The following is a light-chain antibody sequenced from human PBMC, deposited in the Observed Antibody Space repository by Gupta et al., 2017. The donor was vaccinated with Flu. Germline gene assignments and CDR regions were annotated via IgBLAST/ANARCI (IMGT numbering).Light chain of an antibody. V-gene: IGKV3-11*01. CDR3: QQFWT. J-gene: IGKJ1*01. CDR2: DAS. Sequence: EIVLTQSPATLSLSPGERATLSCRASQSVSSYLAWYQQKPGQAPRLLIYDASNRATGIPARFSGSGSGTDFTLTISSLEPEDFAVYDGQQFWTFGQGTKVEIK. CDR1: QSVSSY.